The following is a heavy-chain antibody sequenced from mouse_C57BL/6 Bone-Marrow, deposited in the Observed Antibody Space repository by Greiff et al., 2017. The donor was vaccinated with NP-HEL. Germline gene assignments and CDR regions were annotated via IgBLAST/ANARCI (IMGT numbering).Heavy chain of an antibody. V-gene: IGHV1-69*01. CDR3: ARGITTVVPYYFDY. CDR1: GYTFTSYW. D-gene: IGHD1-1*01. CDR2: IDPSDSYT. Sequence: QVQLQQPGAELVMPGASVKLSCKASGYTFTSYWMHWVKQRPGQGLEWIGEIDPSDSYTNYNQKFKGKSTLTVDKSSSTAYMQLSSLTSEDSAVYYCARGITTVVPYYFDYGGQGTTLTVSS. J-gene: IGHJ2*01.